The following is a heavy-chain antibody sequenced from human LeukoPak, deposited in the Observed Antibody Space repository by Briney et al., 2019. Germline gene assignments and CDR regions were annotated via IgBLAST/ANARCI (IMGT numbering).Heavy chain of an antibody. V-gene: IGHV1-18*01. J-gene: IGHJ4*02. CDR1: GYTFTSFA. D-gene: IGHD4-17*01. CDR2: ISAYNGYT. Sequence: ASVKVSCKASGYTFTSFAISWVRQAPGQGLEWMGWISAYNGYTNYAQKFQGRVTMTTDTSTSTVYMELSSLRSEDTAVYYCAAAYYGDYVLFDYWGQGTLVTVSS. CDR3: AAAYYGDYVLFDY.